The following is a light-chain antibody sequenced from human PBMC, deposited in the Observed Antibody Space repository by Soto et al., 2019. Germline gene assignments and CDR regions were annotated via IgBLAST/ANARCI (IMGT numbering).Light chain of an antibody. Sequence: EIVMTQSPATLSVSPGERATLSCRASQSVSSKLAWYQQKPGQAPRLLIYGASTRATGIPARFSGSGSGTEFTLTISSLQSEDSAVYYCQQYNNWPLTFGGGTKVEIK. CDR2: GAS. V-gene: IGKV3-15*01. J-gene: IGKJ4*01. CDR3: QQYNNWPLT. CDR1: QSVSSK.